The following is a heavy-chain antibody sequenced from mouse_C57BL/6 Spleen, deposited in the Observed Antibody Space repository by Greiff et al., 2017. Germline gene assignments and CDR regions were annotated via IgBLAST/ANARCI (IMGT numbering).Heavy chain of an antibody. J-gene: IGHJ4*01. D-gene: IGHD3-3*01. CDR2: INHDGSST. CDR3: ARDLGDGAMDY. Sequence: DVKLVESEGGLVQPGSSMTLSCTASGFTFSDYYMAWVRQVPEKGLEWVANINHDGSSTYYLDSLKSRFIISRDNAKNILYLQMSSLKSEDTATYYCARDLGDGAMDYWGQGTSVTVSS. V-gene: IGHV5-16*01. CDR1: GFTFSDYY.